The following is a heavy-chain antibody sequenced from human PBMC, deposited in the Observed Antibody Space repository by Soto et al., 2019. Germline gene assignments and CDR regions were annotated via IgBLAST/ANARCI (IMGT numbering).Heavy chain of an antibody. CDR3: ARQSDNWFDP. Sequence: LSLTCTVSGGSISSSSYYWGWIRQPPGKGLEWIGSIYYSGSTYYNPSLKSRVTISVDTSKNQFSLKLSSVTAADTAVYYCARQSDNWFDPWGQGTLVTVSS. CDR1: GGSISSSSYY. J-gene: IGHJ5*02. CDR2: IYYSGST. V-gene: IGHV4-39*01.